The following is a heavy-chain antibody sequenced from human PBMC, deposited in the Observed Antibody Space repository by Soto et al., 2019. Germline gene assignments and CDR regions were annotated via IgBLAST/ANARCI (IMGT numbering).Heavy chain of an antibody. Sequence: ASETLSLTCTVSGGSVSSGGYYWSWIRQHPGTGLEWIGYIYYSGTTYFNPSLKSRASISLDTSKNEFSLKLTSVTAADTAVYYCARRALPQCINGVCYKDGFWDYWGQGALVTVSS. CDR1: GGSVSSGGYY. V-gene: IGHV4-31*03. J-gene: IGHJ4*02. CDR2: IYYSGTT. D-gene: IGHD2-8*01. CDR3: ARRALPQCINGVCYKDGFWDY.